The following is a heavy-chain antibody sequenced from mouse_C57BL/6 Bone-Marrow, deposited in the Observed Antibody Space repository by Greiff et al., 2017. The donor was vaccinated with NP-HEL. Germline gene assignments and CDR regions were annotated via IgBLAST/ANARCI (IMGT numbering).Heavy chain of an antibody. CDR3: TVITTGDWYFDV. CDR2: IYPGNSDT. V-gene: IGHV1-5*01. J-gene: IGHJ1*03. Sequence: VQLQQSGTVLARPGASVKMSCKTSGYTFTSYWMHWVKQRPGQGLEWIGAIYPGNSDTSYNQKFKGKAKLTAVTSASTAYMELSSLTNEDSAVYYCTVITTGDWYFDVWGTGTTVTVSS. CDR1: GYTFTSYW. D-gene: IGHD1-1*01.